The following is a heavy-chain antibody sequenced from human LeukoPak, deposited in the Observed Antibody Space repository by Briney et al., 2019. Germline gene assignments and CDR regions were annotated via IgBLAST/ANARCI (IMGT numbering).Heavy chain of an antibody. CDR1: GFTFSSYA. D-gene: IGHD1-1*01. Sequence: GGSLRLPCAASGFTFSSYAVSWVRQAPGKGLEWDSAISGSGGSTYYADSVKGRFTISRDNSKNTLYLQMNSLGADDTAVYYCAKGNWRYFDYWGQGTLVTVSS. CDR2: ISGSGGST. V-gene: IGHV3-23*01. J-gene: IGHJ4*02. CDR3: AKGNWRYFDY.